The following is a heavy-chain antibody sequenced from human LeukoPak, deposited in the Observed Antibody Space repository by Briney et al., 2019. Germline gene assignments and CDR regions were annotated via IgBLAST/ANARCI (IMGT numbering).Heavy chain of an antibody. CDR2: INHSGST. D-gene: IGHD3-3*01. Sequence: SETLSLTCAVYGGSFSGYYWSWIRQPPGKGLEWIGEINHSGSTNYNPSLKSRVTISVDTSKNQFSLKLSSVTAADTAVYYCARDHYDFWSGYYRYGMDVWGQGTTVTVSS. CDR3: ARDHYDFWSGYYRYGMDV. V-gene: IGHV4-34*01. CDR1: GGSFSGYY. J-gene: IGHJ6*02.